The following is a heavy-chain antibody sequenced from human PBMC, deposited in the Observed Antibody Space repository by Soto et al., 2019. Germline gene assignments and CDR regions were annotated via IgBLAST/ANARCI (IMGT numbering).Heavy chain of an antibody. J-gene: IGHJ4*02. V-gene: IGHV3-74*01. CDR2: IYFDGITT. D-gene: IGHD1-26*01. Sequence: EVQLVESGGGVVQPGGSLRLSCTASGFTFNTHWMHWVHQAPGKGLVWISRIYFDGITTNYADSVKGRLTVSRDNAKHRVYLHVNTLSYEDTAVYYCARGGAMGVDYWCQGTMVTVSS. CDR1: GFTFNTHW. CDR3: ARGGAMGVDY.